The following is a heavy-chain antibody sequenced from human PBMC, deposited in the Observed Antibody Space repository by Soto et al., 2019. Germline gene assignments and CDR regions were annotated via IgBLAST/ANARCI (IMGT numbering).Heavy chain of an antibody. CDR3: ANMRPPPWTDNYYYYGMDV. V-gene: IGHV3-30*18. D-gene: IGHD3-9*01. Sequence: GGSLRLSCAASGFTFSSYGMHWVRQAPGKGLEWVAVISYDGSNKYYADSVKGRFTISRDNSKNTLYLQMNSLRAEDTAVYYCANMRPPPWTDNYYYYGMDVWGQGTTVTVSS. J-gene: IGHJ6*02. CDR2: ISYDGSNK. CDR1: GFTFSSYG.